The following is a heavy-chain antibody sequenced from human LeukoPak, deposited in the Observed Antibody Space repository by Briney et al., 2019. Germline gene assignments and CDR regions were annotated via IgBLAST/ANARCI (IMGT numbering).Heavy chain of an antibody. V-gene: IGHV1-18*04. J-gene: IGHJ3*02. Sequence: GASVKVSYKASGYNLQNYGIGWVRQAPRHGLEWIGWITAGNGNTNYAQKVQGRVTMTTDTSVSTAYMELRSLISDDTAAYFCARDSARRYSYCYNAFDIWGQGTMVTVSS. CDR3: ARDSARRYSYCYNAFDI. CDR2: ITAGNGNT. CDR1: GYNLQNYG. D-gene: IGHD5-18*01.